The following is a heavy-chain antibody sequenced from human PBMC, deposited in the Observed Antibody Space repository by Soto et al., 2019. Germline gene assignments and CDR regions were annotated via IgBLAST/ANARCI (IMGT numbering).Heavy chain of an antibody. CDR2: ISYDGSSK. J-gene: IGHJ4*02. CDR1: GFTFNNYA. Sequence: LRLSCAASGFTFNNYAMHWVRQTPGKGLEWVAFISYDGSSKYYADSVTGRFTISRDNSRNTLYLQMNSLRAEDTAVYYCARGDGYIYGNTFDSWGQGTLVTVSS. CDR3: ARGDGYIYGNTFDS. D-gene: IGHD5-18*01. V-gene: IGHV3-30-3*01.